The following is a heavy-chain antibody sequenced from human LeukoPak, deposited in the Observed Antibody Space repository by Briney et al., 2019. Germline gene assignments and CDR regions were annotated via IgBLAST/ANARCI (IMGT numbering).Heavy chain of an antibody. V-gene: IGHV4-39*01. CDR2: IYYSGST. CDR3: ARHKRPLWCGEFSCFDY. Sequence: SETLSLTCTVSGGSISSSSYYWGWIRQPPGKGLEWIGSIYYSGSTYYNPSLKSRVTISVDTSKNQFSLKLSSVTAADTAVYYCARHKRPLWCGEFSCFDYWGQGTLVNVSS. D-gene: IGHD3-10*01. J-gene: IGHJ4*02. CDR1: GGSISSSSYY.